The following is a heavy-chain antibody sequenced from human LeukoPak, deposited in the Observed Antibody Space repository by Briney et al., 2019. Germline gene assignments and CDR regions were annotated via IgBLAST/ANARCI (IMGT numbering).Heavy chain of an antibody. V-gene: IGHV4-39*01. D-gene: IGHD6-19*01. CDR2: IYYHENT. J-gene: IGHJ4*02. CDR3: ARGVRQWLVGRRVGFDY. CDR1: GGSISSSSDY. Sequence: SETLSLTCTVSGGSISSSSDYWGWIRQAPGKGLEWIGSIYYHENTYYNSSLKSRVTISVDTSKNQFSLKLSSVTAADTAVYYCARGVRQWLVGRRVGFDYWGQGTLVTVSS.